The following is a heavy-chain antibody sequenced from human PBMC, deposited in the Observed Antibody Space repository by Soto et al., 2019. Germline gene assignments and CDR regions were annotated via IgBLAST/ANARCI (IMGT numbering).Heavy chain of an antibody. CDR2: ISAYNGNT. J-gene: IGHJ6*02. V-gene: IGHV1-18*01. CDR1: GYNFTSYS. Sequence: QVQLVQSGAEVKKPGASVKVSCKASGYNFTSYSISWVRQAPGQGLEWMGWISAYNGNTNYAQKLQGRVTMTTDTSTSTAYMELRSLRSDDTAVYYCARDARCLVGYYYYAMDVWGQGTTVTVSS. CDR3: ARDARCLVGYYYYAMDV. D-gene: IGHD3-3*01.